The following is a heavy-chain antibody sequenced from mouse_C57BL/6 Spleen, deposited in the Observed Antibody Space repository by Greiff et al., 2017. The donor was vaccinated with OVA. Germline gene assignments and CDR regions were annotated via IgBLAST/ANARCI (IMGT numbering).Heavy chain of an antibody. J-gene: IGHJ2*01. D-gene: IGHD4-1*01. CDR3: AREKLGLDY. Sequence: DVQLVESGGGLVKPGGSLKLSCAASGFTFSSYAMSWVRQTPEKRLEWVATISDGGSYTYYPDNVKGRFTISRDNAKNNLYLQMSHLKSEDTAMYYCAREKLGLDYWGQGTTLTVSS. V-gene: IGHV5-4*01. CDR1: GFTFSSYA. CDR2: ISDGGSYT.